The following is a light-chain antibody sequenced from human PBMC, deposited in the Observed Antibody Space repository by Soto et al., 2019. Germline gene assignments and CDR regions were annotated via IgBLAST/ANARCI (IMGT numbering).Light chain of an antibody. CDR3: QQSYSTPIT. Sequence: DIQMTQSPSTLSPSVGDRVTITCRASRSISSYLNWYQQKPGKAPKLLIYAASSLQSGVPSRFSVSGSWTDFTLTISSLQPEDFATYFCQQSYSTPITFGQGTRLEIK. V-gene: IGKV1-39*01. CDR2: AAS. CDR1: RSISSY. J-gene: IGKJ5*01.